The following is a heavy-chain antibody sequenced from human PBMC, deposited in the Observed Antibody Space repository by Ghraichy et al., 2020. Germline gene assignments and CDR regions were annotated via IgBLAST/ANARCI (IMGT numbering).Heavy chain of an antibody. CDR2: ISSSGDTT. CDR1: GFTFSSYA. V-gene: IGHV3-23*01. CDR3: AKRIAAVPYYYYGMDV. D-gene: IGHD6-13*01. Sequence: GGSLRLSCATSGFTFSSYAMNWVRQAPGKRLEWVSGISSSGDTTYYADSVKGRFTISRDSSKKTLSLQMNSLRADDSGVYYCAKRIAAVPYYYYGMDVWGQGTTVTVSS. J-gene: IGHJ6*02.